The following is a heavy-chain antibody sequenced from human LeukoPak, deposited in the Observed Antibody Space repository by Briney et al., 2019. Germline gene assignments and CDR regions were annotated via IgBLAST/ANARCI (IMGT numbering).Heavy chain of an antibody. CDR3: ARDNWIEAHYFDY. V-gene: IGHV3-43*01. CDR2: ISWDGGST. Sequence: GGSLRLSCAASGFTFDDYTMHWVRQAPGKGLEWVSVISWDGGSTYYADSVKGRFTISRDNAKNSLYLQMNSLRAEDTAVYYCARDNWIEAHYFDYWGQGTLVTVSS. D-gene: IGHD1-1*01. J-gene: IGHJ4*02. CDR1: GFTFDDYT.